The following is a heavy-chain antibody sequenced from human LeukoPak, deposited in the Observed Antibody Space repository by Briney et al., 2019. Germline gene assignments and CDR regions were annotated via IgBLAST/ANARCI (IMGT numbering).Heavy chain of an antibody. V-gene: IGHV4-30-2*01. D-gene: IGHD7-27*01. CDR3: ARATRGLGIPF. CDR2: IYHSGST. J-gene: IGHJ4*02. CDR1: GGSISSGGYS. Sequence: PSETLSLTCAVSGGSISSGGYSWSWIRQPPGKGLEWIGYIYHSGSTYYNPSLESRVTISVDRSKNQFSLKLSSVTAADTAVYYCARATRGLGIPFWGQGTLVTVSS.